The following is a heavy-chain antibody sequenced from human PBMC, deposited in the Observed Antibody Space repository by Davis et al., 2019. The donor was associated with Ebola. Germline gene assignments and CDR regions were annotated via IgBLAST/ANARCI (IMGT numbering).Heavy chain of an antibody. D-gene: IGHD3-22*01. V-gene: IGHV1-2*04. J-gene: IGHJ6*02. CDR2: INPNSGGT. Sequence: AASVKVSCKASGYTFTSYAMHWVRQAPGQRLEWMGWINPNSGGTNYAQKFQGWVTMTRDTSISTAYMELSRLRSDDTAVYYCARDYYDSSGSRYGMDVWGQGTTVTVSS. CDR1: GYTFTSYA. CDR3: ARDYYDSSGSRYGMDV.